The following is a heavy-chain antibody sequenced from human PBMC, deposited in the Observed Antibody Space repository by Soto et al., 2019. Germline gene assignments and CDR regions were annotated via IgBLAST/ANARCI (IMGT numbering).Heavy chain of an antibody. CDR2: IWYDGSNK. D-gene: IGHD4-17*01. Sequence: QVQLVESGGGVVQPGRSLRLSCAASGFTFSSYGMHWVRQAPGKGLEWVAVIWYDGSNKYYADSVKGRFTISRDNSKNTLNMQRSSLRAEDTAVYYCARVGADYFELEDAFDIWGQGTMVTVSS. J-gene: IGHJ3*02. CDR1: GFTFSSYG. CDR3: ARVGADYFELEDAFDI. V-gene: IGHV3-33*01.